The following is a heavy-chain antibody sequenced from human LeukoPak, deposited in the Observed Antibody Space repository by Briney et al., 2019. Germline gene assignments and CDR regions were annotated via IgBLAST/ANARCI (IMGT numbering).Heavy chain of an antibody. CDR3: ARGPPPMIVVNDFDY. D-gene: IGHD3-22*01. V-gene: IGHV1-69*13. CDR2: IIPIFGTA. CDR1: GGTFSSYA. Sequence: ASVKVSCKASGGTFSSYAISWVRQAPGQGLEWMGGIIPIFGTANYAQKFQGRVTITADESTSTAYMELSRLRSDDTAVYYCARGPPPMIVVNDFDYWGQGTLVTVSS. J-gene: IGHJ4*02.